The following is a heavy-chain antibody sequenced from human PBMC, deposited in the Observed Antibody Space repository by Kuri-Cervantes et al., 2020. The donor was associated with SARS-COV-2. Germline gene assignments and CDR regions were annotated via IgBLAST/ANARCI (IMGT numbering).Heavy chain of an antibody. CDR1: GFTFSRYT. J-gene: IGHJ3*02. V-gene: IGHV3-7*01. Sequence: GESLRLSCAASGFTFSRYTMSWVRQAPGKGLEWVANIKQDGSEKYYVDSVKGRFTISRDNAKNSLYLQMNSLRAEDTAVYYCARCRGGYYDSSGFYDGDAFDIWGQGTMVTVSS. CDR3: ARCRGGYYDSSGFYDGDAFDI. CDR2: IKQDGSEK. D-gene: IGHD3-22*01.